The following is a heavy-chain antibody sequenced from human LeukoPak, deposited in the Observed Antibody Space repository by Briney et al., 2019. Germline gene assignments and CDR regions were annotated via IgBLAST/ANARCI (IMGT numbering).Heavy chain of an antibody. Sequence: GGSLRLSCAASGFTLSNCAMSWVRQAPGGGLEWVSTMTTNTGTYYADSAKGRFSISRETSKNTLYLQMNSLRGDDTAVYYCAKDVGTTSDYFDYWGQGTLVTVSS. CDR3: AKDVGTTSDYFDY. CDR1: GFTLSNCA. CDR2: MTTNTGT. J-gene: IGHJ4*02. D-gene: IGHD1-26*01. V-gene: IGHV3-23*01.